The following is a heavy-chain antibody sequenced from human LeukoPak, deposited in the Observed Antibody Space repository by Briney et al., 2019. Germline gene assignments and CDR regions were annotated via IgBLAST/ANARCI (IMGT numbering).Heavy chain of an antibody. V-gene: IGHV3-30*02. CDR2: IQYDGSEK. J-gene: IGHJ4*02. CDR3: AKGGYSYGYGY. CDR1: GFTFSSYG. D-gene: IGHD5-18*01. Sequence: GGSLRLSCAVSGFTFSSYGMHWVRQAPGKGLEWVAFIQYDGSEKYYADSVKGRFTMSRDNSKNTLYLQMNSLRAEDTAVYYCAKGGYSYGYGYWGQGTLVTVSS.